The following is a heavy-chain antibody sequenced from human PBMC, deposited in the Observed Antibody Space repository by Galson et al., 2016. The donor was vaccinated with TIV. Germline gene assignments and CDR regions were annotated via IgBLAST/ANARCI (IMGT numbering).Heavy chain of an antibody. CDR1: GYIFSNYG. V-gene: IGHV1-18*01. J-gene: IGHJ6*02. CDR3: ARYGGVAAIRHDSQYGMDV. CDR2: ISAYNGNT. Sequence: SVKVSCKASGYIFSNYGITWVRQAPGQGLEWMGWISAYNGNTKYLQKLQDRVSLSTDTTTNTAYMEVRSLMSEDAGVYYCARYGGVAAIRHDSQYGMDVWVQGTTGTVSS. D-gene: IGHD2-15*01.